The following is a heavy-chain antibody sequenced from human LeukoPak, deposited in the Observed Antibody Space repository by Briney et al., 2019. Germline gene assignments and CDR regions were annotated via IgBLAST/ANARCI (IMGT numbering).Heavy chain of an antibody. V-gene: IGHV1-46*01. CDR2: ISPSGGST. J-gene: IGHJ4*02. CDR3: AREVGSTGVADN. CDR1: GYTFTSNY. Sequence: GASVKVSCKAFGYTFTSNYMHWVRQALGQGPEWMGVISPSGGSTTYAQKFQGRVTLTRDMSTSTDYLELSSLRSEDTAVYYCAREVGSTGVADNWGQGTLVTVSS. D-gene: IGHD2-21*01.